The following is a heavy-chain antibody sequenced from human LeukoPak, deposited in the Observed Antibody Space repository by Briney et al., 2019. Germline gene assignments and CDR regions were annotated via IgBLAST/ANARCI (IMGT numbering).Heavy chain of an antibody. V-gene: IGHV3-7*01. CDR1: GFTFSDSW. J-gene: IGHJ6*02. CDR3: ATYTHWVAGDV. D-gene: IGHD3-16*01. CDR2: MNQDGSEK. Sequence: GGSLRLSCAASGFTFSDSWMSWVRQAPGKGLEWVANMNQDGSEKDYVDSVKGRFTISRDNARNSLYPQMGSLRAEDTAVYYCATYTHWVAGDVWGQGTTVTVSS.